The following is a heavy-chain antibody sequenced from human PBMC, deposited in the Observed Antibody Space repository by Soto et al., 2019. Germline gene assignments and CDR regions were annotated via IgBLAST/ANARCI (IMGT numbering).Heavy chain of an antibody. CDR1: GXTCSSYY. V-gene: IGHV3-23*01. CDR2: ILAGGST. D-gene: IGHD2-8*02. CDR3: AKATATGGGAFDI. J-gene: IGHJ3*02. Sequence: GSLRLSCAASGXTCSSYYMSWVRLAPGKGLEWVSTILAGGSTYYADSVKGRLTISRDNSKNTVYLQMNSLTSGYTAVYYCAKATATGGGAFDICGQGTMVPVSS.